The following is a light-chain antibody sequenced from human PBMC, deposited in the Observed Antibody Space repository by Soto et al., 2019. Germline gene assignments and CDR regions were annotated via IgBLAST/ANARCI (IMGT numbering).Light chain of an antibody. CDR3: SSYTSSSTPRV. J-gene: IGLJ1*01. CDR1: SSDVGGYNY. V-gene: IGLV2-14*01. Sequence: QSALTQPASVSGSPGQSITISCTGTSSDVGGYNYVSWYQQHPGKAPKLMIYEVSNRPSGVSNRFSGSTSGNTASLTISGLQAEDEADYYCSSYTSSSTPRVFGTGTKLTVL. CDR2: EVS.